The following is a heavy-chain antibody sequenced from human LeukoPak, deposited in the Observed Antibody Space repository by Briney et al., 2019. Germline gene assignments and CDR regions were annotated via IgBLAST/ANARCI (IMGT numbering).Heavy chain of an antibody. Sequence: GGSLKISCKASGYTFSTSWIGWVRQMPGKGLEWMGIIYPSDSDTRYSTSFQGQVTISADKSISTAYLQWSSLKASDTAMYYCGRVGYSGYESDSWGQGTLVTVSS. CDR3: GRVGYSGYESDS. V-gene: IGHV5-51*01. J-gene: IGHJ4*02. D-gene: IGHD5-12*01. CDR2: IYPSDSDT. CDR1: GYTFSTSW.